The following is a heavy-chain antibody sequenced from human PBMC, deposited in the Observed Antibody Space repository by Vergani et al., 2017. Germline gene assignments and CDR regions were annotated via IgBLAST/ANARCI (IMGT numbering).Heavy chain of an antibody. D-gene: IGHD3-22*01. J-gene: IGHJ4*02. Sequence: QVQLQESGPGLVKPSETLSLTFAVSGYSISSGYYWGWIRQPPGKGLEWIGSIYHSGSTYYNPSLKSRVTISVDTSKNQFSLKLSSVTAADTAVYYCARRVRGYYDSSTEFDYWGQGTLVTVSS. V-gene: IGHV4-38-2*01. CDR1: GYSISSGYY. CDR2: IYHSGST. CDR3: ARRVRGYYDSSTEFDY.